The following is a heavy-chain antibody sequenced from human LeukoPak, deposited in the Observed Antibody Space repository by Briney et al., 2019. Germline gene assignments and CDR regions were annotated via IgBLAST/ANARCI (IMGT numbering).Heavy chain of an antibody. Sequence: SETLSLTCAVYGGSFSGYYWSWIRQPPGKGLEWIGEINHSGSTSYNPSLKSRVTISVDTSKNQFSLKLSSVTAADTAVYYCARESGSYAPEWGFDYWGQGTLVTVSS. V-gene: IGHV4-34*01. D-gene: IGHD1-26*01. CDR3: ARESGSYAPEWGFDY. CDR2: INHSGST. CDR1: GGSFSGYY. J-gene: IGHJ4*02.